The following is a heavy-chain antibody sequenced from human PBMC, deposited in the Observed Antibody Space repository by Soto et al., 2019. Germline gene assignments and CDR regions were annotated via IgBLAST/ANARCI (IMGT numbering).Heavy chain of an antibody. Sequence: SETLSPTCSVSGGSISSYYWSWIRQPPGKGLEWIGYIYYSGSTNYNPSLKSRVTISVDTSKNQFSLKLSSVTAADTAVYYCARDQEYSSSPDAFDIWGQGTMVTVSS. V-gene: IGHV4-59*01. D-gene: IGHD6-6*01. CDR3: ARDQEYSSSPDAFDI. CDR1: GGSISSYY. CDR2: IYYSGST. J-gene: IGHJ3*02.